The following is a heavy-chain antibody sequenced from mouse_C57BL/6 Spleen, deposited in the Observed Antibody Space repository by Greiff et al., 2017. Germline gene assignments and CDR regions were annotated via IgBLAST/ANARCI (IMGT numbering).Heavy chain of an antibody. CDR2: INPYNGGT. Sequence: EVQLQQSGPVLVKPGASVKMSCKASGYTFTDYYMNWVKQSHGKSLEWIGVINPYNGGTSYNQKFKGKATLTVDKSSSTAYMELNRLTSEDSAVYDGARSGYDDYDVKDWFAYWGQGTLVTVSA. D-gene: IGHD2-4*01. CDR1: GYTFTDYY. V-gene: IGHV1-19*01. CDR3: ARSGYDDYDVKDWFAY. J-gene: IGHJ3*01.